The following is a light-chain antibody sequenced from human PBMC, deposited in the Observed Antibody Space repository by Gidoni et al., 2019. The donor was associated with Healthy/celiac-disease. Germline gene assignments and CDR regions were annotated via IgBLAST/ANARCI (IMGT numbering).Light chain of an antibody. Sequence: DIQMTQSQSSLSASVGDRVTITCQASQDISNYLNWYQQKPGKAPKLLIYDASNLETGVPSRFSGSGSGTDFTFTISSLQPEDIATYYCQQYDNLPLTFXXXTKLEIK. V-gene: IGKV1-33*01. CDR2: DAS. CDR1: QDISNY. CDR3: QQYDNLPLT. J-gene: IGKJ2*01.